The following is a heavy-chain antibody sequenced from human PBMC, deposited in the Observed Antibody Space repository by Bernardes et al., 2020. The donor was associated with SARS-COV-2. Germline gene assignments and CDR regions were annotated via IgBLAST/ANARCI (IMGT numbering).Heavy chain of an antibody. J-gene: IGHJ4*02. V-gene: IGHV4-39*01. CDR2: IYYSGTT. Sequence: SESLSLTCTVSGVSMSISSYYWGWVLQSPGKGLEWIGTIYYSGTTYYNPSLKSRVTLSVAPSKNQFSLRLKSVTAADTAVYYCASSPYNWNYHFDYWGQGTLVTVSS. CDR1: GVSMSISSYY. D-gene: IGHD1-7*01. CDR3: ASSPYNWNYHFDY.